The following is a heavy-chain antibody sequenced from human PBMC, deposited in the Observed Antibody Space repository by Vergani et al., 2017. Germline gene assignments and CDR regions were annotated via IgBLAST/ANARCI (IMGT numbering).Heavy chain of an antibody. D-gene: IGHD5-12*01. V-gene: IGHV3-23*04. CDR1: GFTFNHYA. J-gene: IGHJ6*02. Sequence: MQLVESGGGVIQPGGSLRLSCAASGFTFNHYAMNWVRQAPGKGLEWVSGISGIGGSTYYAGSVKCRFTISRDSSKNTLYLQMNSLSAGDTAVYYCAKANPRNSGYDYLYYYHAMDVWGQGTTVTVSS. CDR3: AKANPRNSGYDYLYYYHAMDV. CDR2: ISGIGGST.